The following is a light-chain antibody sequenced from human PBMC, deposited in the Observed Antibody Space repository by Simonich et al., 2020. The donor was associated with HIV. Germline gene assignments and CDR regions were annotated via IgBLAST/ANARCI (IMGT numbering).Light chain of an antibody. Sequence: IVMTQSPDSLAVSLGERATINSKSSQSVLYSSNNQNYLAWYQQKPGQPPKLLIYWASTRESGVPERFSGSGSGTDFTLPISSLQAEDVAVYYCQQYYSTPLTFGGGTKVEIK. CDR3: QQYYSTPLT. V-gene: IGKV4-1*01. J-gene: IGKJ4*01. CDR1: QSVLYSSNNQNY. CDR2: WAS.